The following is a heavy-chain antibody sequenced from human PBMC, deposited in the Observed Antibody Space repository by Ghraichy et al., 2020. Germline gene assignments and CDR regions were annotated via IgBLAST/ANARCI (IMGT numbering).Heavy chain of an antibody. V-gene: IGHV3-48*02. J-gene: IGHJ4*02. CDR3: APLAPPLYYGSGSSPEYYFDY. CDR2: ISSSSSTI. Sequence: GGSLRLSCAASGFTFSSYSMNWVRQAPGKGLEWVSYISSSSSTIYYADSVKGRFTISRDNAKNSLYLQMNSLRDEDTAVYYCAPLAPPLYYGSGSSPEYYFDYWGQGTLVTVSS. CDR1: GFTFSSYS. D-gene: IGHD3-10*01.